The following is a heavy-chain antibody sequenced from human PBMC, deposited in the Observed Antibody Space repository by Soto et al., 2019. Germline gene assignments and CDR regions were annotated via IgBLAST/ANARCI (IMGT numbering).Heavy chain of an antibody. CDR1: GYTVSDLS. J-gene: IGHJ6*02. Sequence: QVQLVQSGAEVKKPGASVKVSCKVSGYTVSDLSMHWVRQAPGKGLEWVGGFDHEAGETVYAQKFQGRVTMTEDASTDTAYMELGSLRSEDTAVYYCTTGEVTKFHYQGMDVWGQGTTVTVSS. V-gene: IGHV1-24*01. CDR2: FDHEAGET. CDR3: TTGEVTKFHYQGMDV. D-gene: IGHD2-21*02.